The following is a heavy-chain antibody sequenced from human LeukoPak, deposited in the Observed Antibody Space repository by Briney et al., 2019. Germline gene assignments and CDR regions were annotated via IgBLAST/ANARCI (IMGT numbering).Heavy chain of an antibody. J-gene: IGHJ3*01. CDR1: GFSFSRYS. Sequence: GGSLRLSCAASGFSFSRYSMNWVRQAPGKGLEWVSLITSNSGSIYYADSVKGRFTISRDNSKNIVSLQMNSLRAEDTAVYYCARDALVPDGFDLWGQGTMVTVSS. D-gene: IGHD6-13*01. CDR3: ARDALVPDGFDL. V-gene: IGHV3-21*06. CDR2: ITSNSGSI.